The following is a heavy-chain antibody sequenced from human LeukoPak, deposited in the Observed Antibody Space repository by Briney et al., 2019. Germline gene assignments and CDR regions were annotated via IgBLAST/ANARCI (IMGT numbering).Heavy chain of an antibody. D-gene: IGHD4-17*01. CDR1: GFTFSSYS. CDR3: ARDSEGLYGDFDTVNWFDP. V-gene: IGHV3-7*01. Sequence: GGSLRLSCAASGFTFSSYSMNWVRQAPGKGLEWVASINHNGNVNYYVDSVKGRFTISRDNAKNSLYLQMSNLRAEDTAVYYCARDSEGLYGDFDTVNWFDPWGQGTLVTVSS. J-gene: IGHJ5*02. CDR2: INHNGNVN.